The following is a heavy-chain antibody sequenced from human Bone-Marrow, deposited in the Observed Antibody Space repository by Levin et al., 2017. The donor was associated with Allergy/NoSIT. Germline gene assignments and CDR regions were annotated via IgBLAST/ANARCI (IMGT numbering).Heavy chain of an antibody. J-gene: IGHJ4*02. CDR3: ARGQLQEDYYFED. V-gene: IGHV3-21*01. CDR1: GFTFSSYS. CDR2: ITSNSDHI. Sequence: GGSLRLSCEASGFTFSSYSMNWVRQAPGRGLEWVSSITSNSDHIYYADSVKGRFTISRDNARNSFDLQMASLRAEDTAVYYCARGQLQEDYYFEDWGQGTLVTGSS. D-gene: IGHD2-2*01.